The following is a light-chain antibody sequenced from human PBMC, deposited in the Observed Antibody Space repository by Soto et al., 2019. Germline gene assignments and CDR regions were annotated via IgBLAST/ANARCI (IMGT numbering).Light chain of an antibody. J-gene: IGKJ1*01. CDR2: DAS. V-gene: IGKV3-11*01. CDR3: QQRSNWPPTWT. CDR1: QSVSSY. Sequence: EIVLSQSPATLSLSPGERATLSCRASQSVSSYLAWHQHIPGQAPRLLIYDASKRATGIPARFSGSGSGTDFTLTISSLEPEDFAVYYCQQRSNWPPTWTFGQGTKVEVK.